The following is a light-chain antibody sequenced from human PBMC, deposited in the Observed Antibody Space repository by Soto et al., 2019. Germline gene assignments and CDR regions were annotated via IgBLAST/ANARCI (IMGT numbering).Light chain of an antibody. CDR1: SSDVGGYNY. J-gene: IGLJ2*01. CDR2: EVS. CDR3: SSYTVSTPVV. Sequence: QSALTQPASVSGSPGQSITISCTGTSSDVGGYNYVSWYQQHPGKAPRLMIYEVSNRPSGVSNRFSGSKSGNTASLTISGLQAEDEAYYYCSSYTVSTPVVFGGGTKLTV. V-gene: IGLV2-14*01.